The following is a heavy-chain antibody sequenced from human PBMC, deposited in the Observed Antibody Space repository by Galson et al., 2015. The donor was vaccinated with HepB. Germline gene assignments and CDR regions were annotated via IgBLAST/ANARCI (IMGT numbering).Heavy chain of an antibody. CDR2: IIPILGIA. CDR1: GGTFSSYA. J-gene: IGHJ3*02. Sequence: SVKVSCKASGGTFSSYAISWVRQAPGQGLEWMGRIIPILGIANYAQKFQGRVTITADKSTSTAYMELSSLRSEDTAVYYCARDLGTTRAAAGRGDSFDIWGQGTMVTVSS. CDR3: ARDLGTTRAAAGRGDSFDI. D-gene: IGHD6-13*01. V-gene: IGHV1-69*04.